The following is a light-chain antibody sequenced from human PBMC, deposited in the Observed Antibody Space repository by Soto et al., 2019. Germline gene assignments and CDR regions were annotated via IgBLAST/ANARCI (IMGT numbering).Light chain of an antibody. V-gene: IGKV3-20*01. J-gene: IGKJ1*01. Sequence: IGLTKSAGALSLSPRERATLSCRASQSVSNNYLAWYQQKPGQAPRPLIYGASNRATGIPDRFSGSGSGTDFTLTISRLEPEDLAVYYCQQYGSSGTFGQGTKVDIK. CDR3: QQYGSSGT. CDR2: GAS. CDR1: QSVSNNY.